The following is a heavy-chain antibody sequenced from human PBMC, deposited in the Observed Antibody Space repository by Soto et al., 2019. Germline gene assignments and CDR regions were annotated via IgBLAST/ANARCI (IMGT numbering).Heavy chain of an antibody. CDR2: IYSGGST. D-gene: IGHD4-17*01. CDR1: GFTVSSNY. J-gene: IGHJ6*02. V-gene: IGHV3-53*04. CDR3: ARDLHDYGDDYYGMDV. Sequence: GGSLRLSCAASGFTVSSNYMSWVRQAPGKGLEWVSVIYSGGSTYYADSVKGRFTISRHNSKNTLYLQMNSLRDEDTAVYYCARDLHDYGDDYYGMDVWGQGTTVTVSS.